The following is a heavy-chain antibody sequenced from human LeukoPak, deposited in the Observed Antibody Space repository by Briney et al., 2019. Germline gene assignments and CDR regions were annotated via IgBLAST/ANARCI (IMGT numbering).Heavy chain of an antibody. Sequence: GGSLRLSCAASGFTFSSYSMNWVRQAPGKGLEWVSHITASGTAMFYADSVKGRFTISRDNSKNTLYLQMNSLRAEDTAVYYCARDYYASSGGFFGMDVWGQGTTVTVSS. CDR3: ARDYYASSGGFFGMDV. J-gene: IGHJ6*02. CDR1: GFTFSSYS. CDR2: ITASGTAM. V-gene: IGHV3-48*01. D-gene: IGHD3-22*01.